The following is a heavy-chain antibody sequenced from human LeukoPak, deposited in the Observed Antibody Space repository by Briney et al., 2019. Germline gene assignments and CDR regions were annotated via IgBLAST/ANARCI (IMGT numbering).Heavy chain of an antibody. V-gene: IGHV3-9*01. J-gene: IGHJ4*02. D-gene: IGHD2-15*01. CDR3: AKDSGGLYCSGGSCYYYDY. CDR1: GFTFDDYA. Sequence: GGSLRLSCAASGFTFDDYAMHWGRQAPGKGLEWVSGISWNSGSIGYADSVKGRFTISRDNAKNSPYLQMNSLRAEDTALYYCAKDSGGLYCSGGSCYYYDYWGQGTLVTVSS. CDR2: ISWNSGSI.